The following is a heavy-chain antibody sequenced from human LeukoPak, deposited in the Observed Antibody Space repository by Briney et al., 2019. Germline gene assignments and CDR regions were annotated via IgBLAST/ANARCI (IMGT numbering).Heavy chain of an antibody. CDR3: AKRPSDYGDYVSYFDY. Sequence: GGSLRLSCAASGFSFISYGMHWVRQAPGKGLEWVGVISDDGRRKDYADSVKGRFTISRDNSKDTLYLQMNSLRAEDTAVYYCAKRPSDYGDYVSYFDYWGQGTLVTVSP. CDR2: ISDDGRRK. V-gene: IGHV3-30*18. D-gene: IGHD4-17*01. CDR1: GFSFISYG. J-gene: IGHJ4*02.